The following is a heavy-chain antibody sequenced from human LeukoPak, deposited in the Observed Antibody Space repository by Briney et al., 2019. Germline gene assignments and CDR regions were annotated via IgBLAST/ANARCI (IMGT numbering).Heavy chain of an antibody. CDR3: ARDRYSSGWYGAFDI. V-gene: IGHV3-33*01. D-gene: IGHD6-19*01. J-gene: IGHJ3*02. Sequence: PGGSLRLSCAASGFTLNSYGMHWVRQAPGKGLEWVAVIWYDGSNTYYADSVKGRFTISRDNSKNTLYLQMNSLRAEDTAVYYCARDRYSSGWYGAFDIWGQGTMVTVSS. CDR1: GFTLNSYG. CDR2: IWYDGSNT.